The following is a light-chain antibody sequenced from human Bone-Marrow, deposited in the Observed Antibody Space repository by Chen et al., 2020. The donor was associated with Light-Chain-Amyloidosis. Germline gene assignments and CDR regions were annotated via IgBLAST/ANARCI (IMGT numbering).Light chain of an antibody. J-gene: IGLJ1*01. Sequence: QSALTQPASVSGSPGQSITISCTGTSGDVGTYNYVSWYQQHPGNAPKVMIYAVSNRPSGVSNRFSGSKSGNTASLTISGLQAEDEADYYRSSFTSSSSYVFGPGTKVTVL. CDR2: AVS. CDR3: SSFTSSSSYV. CDR1: SGDVGTYNY. V-gene: IGLV2-14*01.